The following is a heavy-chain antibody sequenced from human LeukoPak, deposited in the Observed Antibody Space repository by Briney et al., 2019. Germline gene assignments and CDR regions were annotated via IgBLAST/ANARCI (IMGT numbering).Heavy chain of an antibody. J-gene: IGHJ5*02. D-gene: IGHD6-19*01. CDR3: ARDQSQWQVPQHWFDP. CDR1: GGSISSSNW. CDR2: IYHSGST. Sequence: SGTLSLTCAVSGGSISSSNWWSWVRQPPGKGLEWIGEIYHSGSTNYNPSLKSRVTISVDKSKNQFSLKLSSVTAADTAVYYCARDQSQWQVPQHWFDPWGQGALVTVSS. V-gene: IGHV4-4*02.